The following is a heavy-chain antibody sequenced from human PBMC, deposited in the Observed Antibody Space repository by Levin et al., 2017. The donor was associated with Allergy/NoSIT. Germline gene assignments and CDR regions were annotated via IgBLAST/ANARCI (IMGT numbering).Heavy chain of an antibody. CDR3: AREREGCSSTSCYTDWFDP. D-gene: IGHD2-2*02. CDR1: GYTFTGYY. CDR2: INPNSGGT. V-gene: IGHV1-2*02. J-gene: IGHJ5*02. Sequence: PGESLKISCKASGYTFTGYYMHWVRQAPGQGLEWMGWINPNSGGTNYAQKFQGRVTMTRDTSISTAYMELSRLRSDDTAVYYCAREREGCSSTSCYTDWFDPWGQGTLVTVSS.